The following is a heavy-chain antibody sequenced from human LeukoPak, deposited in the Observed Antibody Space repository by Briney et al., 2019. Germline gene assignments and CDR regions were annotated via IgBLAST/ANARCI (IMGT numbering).Heavy chain of an antibody. V-gene: IGHV4-34*01. CDR3: ARYKVETPSEGDYYDSSGYYYGY. CDR2: INHSGST. CDR1: GGSFSGYY. Sequence: SETLSLTCAVYGGSFSGYYWSWIRQPPGKGLEWIGEINHSGSTNYNPSLKSRVTISVDTSKNQFSLKLSSVTAADTAVYYWARYKVETPSEGDYYDSSGYYYGYWGQGTLVTVSS. D-gene: IGHD3-22*01. J-gene: IGHJ4*02.